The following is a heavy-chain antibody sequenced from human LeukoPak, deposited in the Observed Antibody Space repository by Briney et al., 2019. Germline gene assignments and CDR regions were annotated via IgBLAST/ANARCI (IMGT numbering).Heavy chain of an antibody. CDR2: IIPIFGTA. D-gene: IGHD6-6*01. Sequence: ASVKVSCKASGGTFSSYAISWVRQAPGQGLEWTGGIIPIFGTANYAQKFQGRVTITADESTSTAYMELSSLRSEDTAVYYCARDVGRPYYYYGMDVWGQGTTVTVSS. CDR3: ARDVGRPYYYYGMDV. V-gene: IGHV1-69*01. J-gene: IGHJ6*02. CDR1: GGTFSSYA.